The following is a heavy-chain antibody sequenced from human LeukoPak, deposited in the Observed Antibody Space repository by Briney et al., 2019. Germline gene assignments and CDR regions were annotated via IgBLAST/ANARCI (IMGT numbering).Heavy chain of an antibody. CDR3: ARLPFEAAADAYYYYGMDV. V-gene: IGHV3-33*01. CDR1: GFTFSSYG. Sequence: PGGSLRLSCAASGFTFSSYGMHWVRQAPGKGLEWVAVIWYDGSNKYYADSVKGRLTISRDNSKNTLYLQMNSLRAEVTAVYYCARLPFEAAADAYYYYGMDVWGQGTTVTVSS. J-gene: IGHJ6*02. D-gene: IGHD6-13*01. CDR2: IWYDGSNK.